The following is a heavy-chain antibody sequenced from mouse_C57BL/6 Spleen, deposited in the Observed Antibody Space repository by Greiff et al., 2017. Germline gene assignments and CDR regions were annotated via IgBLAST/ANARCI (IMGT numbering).Heavy chain of an antibody. CDR3: ARPDYSDYYAMDY. CDR2: ISSGSSTI. V-gene: IGHV5-17*01. CDR1: GFTFSDYG. Sequence: EVKLVESGGGLVKPGGSLKLSCAASGFTFSDYGMHWVRQAPEKGLEWVAYISSGSSTIYYADTVKGRFTISRDNAKNTLFLQMTSLRSEDTAMYYGARPDYSDYYAMDYWGQGTSVTVSS. J-gene: IGHJ4*01. D-gene: IGHD1-1*01.